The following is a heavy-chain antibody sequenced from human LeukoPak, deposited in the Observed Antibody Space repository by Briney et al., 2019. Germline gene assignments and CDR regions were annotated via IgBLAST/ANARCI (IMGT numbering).Heavy chain of an antibody. J-gene: IGHJ1*01. V-gene: IGHV4-31*03. D-gene: IGHD3-10*01. CDR2: IYYSGST. Sequence: SETLSLTCTVSGGSISSGGYYWSWIRQHPGKGLEWIGYIYYSGSTYYNPSLKSRVTISVDTSKNQFSLKLSSVTAADTAVYYCATGITMIRAEYFQHWGQGTLVTVSS. CDR3: ATGITMIRAEYFQH. CDR1: GGSISSGGYY.